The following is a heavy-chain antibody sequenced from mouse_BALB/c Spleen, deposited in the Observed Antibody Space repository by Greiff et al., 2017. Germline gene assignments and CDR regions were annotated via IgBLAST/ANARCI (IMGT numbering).Heavy chain of an antibody. CDR3: ARWKYGNYLFDY. V-gene: IGHV1S81*02. Sequence: QVQLQQPGAELVKPGASVKLSCKASGYTFTSYWMHWVKQRPGQGLEWIGEINPSNGRTNYNEKFKSKATLTVDKSSSTAYMQLSSLTSEDSAVYYCARWKYGNYLFDYWGQGTTLTVSS. CDR2: INPSNGRT. CDR1: GYTFTSYW. D-gene: IGHD2-10*02. J-gene: IGHJ2*01.